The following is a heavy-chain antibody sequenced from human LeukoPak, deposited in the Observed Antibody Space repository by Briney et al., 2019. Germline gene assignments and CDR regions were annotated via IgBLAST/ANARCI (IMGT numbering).Heavy chain of an antibody. D-gene: IGHD6-19*01. J-gene: IGHJ4*02. CDR2: IYTGGST. CDR3: ARVKAVAGVDY. V-gene: IGHV3-53*01. CDR1: GFTVSSNY. Sequence: GGSLRLSCAASGFTVSSNYMSWVRQAPGKGLEWVSVIYTGGSTYYADSVKDRFTISRDNSKNTLSLQMNSLRAEDTAVYYCARVKAVAGVDYWGQGTLVSVSS.